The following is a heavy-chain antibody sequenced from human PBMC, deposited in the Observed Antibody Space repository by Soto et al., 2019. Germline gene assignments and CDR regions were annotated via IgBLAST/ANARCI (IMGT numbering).Heavy chain of an antibody. V-gene: IGHV4-34*01. CDR1: GGSFSGYY. CDR2: INHSGST. Sequence: SETLSLTCAVYGGSFSGYYWSWIRQPPGKGLEWIGEINHSGSTNYNPSLKSRVTISVDTSKNQFSLKLSSVTAADTAVYYCARGRVPDFDWQKYYYYMDVWGKGTTVTVSS. D-gene: IGHD3-9*01. CDR3: ARGRVPDFDWQKYYYYMDV. J-gene: IGHJ6*03.